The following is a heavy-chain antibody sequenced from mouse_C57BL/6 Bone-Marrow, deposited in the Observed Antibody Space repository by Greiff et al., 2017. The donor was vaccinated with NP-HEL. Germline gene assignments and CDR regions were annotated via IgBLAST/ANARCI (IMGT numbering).Heavy chain of an antibody. CDR2: IDPSDSYT. J-gene: IGHJ4*01. CDR3: ARLGRSDMDY. CDR1: GYTFTSYW. Sequence: QVQLQQPGAELVKPGASVKLSCKASGYTFTSYWMQWVKQRPGQGLEWIGEIDPSDSYTNYNQKFKGKATLTVDTSSSTAYMQLSSLTSEDSAVYYCARLGRSDMDYWGQGTSVTVSS. V-gene: IGHV1-50*01.